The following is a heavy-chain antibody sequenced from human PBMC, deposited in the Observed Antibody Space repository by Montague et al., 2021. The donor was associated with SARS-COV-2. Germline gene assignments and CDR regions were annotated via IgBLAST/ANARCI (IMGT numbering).Heavy chain of an antibody. J-gene: IGHJ4*02. Sequence: CAISGDSVSSNSATWNWIRQSPSRGLEWLGRTYYRSMWKSDYARXVKSRIAINPDTSKNQFSLQLSSVTSEDTALYYCVRGIEAAGSYDYWGQGTLVTVSS. V-gene: IGHV6-1*01. D-gene: IGHD6-13*01. CDR2: TYYRSMWKS. CDR1: GDSVSSNSAT. CDR3: VRGIEAAGSYDY.